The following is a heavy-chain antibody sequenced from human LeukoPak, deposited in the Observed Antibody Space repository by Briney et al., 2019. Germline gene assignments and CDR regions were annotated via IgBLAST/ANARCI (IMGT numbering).Heavy chain of an antibody. CDR2: INHSGST. CDR1: GGSFSGYY. CDR3: ARVTGYMIEDYFDY. Sequence: SETLSLTCVVYGGSFSGYYWSWLRQPPGKGLQWIGEINHSGSTNYNPSLKSRVTISVDTSKNQFSLKLRSVTAADAAVYYCARVTGYMIEDYFDYWGQGILVTVSS. V-gene: IGHV4-34*01. D-gene: IGHD3-9*01. J-gene: IGHJ4*02.